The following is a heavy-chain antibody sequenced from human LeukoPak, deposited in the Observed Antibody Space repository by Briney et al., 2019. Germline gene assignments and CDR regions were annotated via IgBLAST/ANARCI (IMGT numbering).Heavy chain of an antibody. CDR3: AREGLRIAAAGYYYYYGMDV. Sequence: ASVKVSCKSSGGTFSSYAISWVRQAPGQGLEWMGRIIPILGIANYAQKFQGRVTITADKSTSTAYMELSSLRSEDTAVYYCAREGLRIAAAGYYYYYGMDVWGQGTTVTVSS. V-gene: IGHV1-69*04. CDR1: GGTFSSYA. CDR2: IIPILGIA. D-gene: IGHD6-13*01. J-gene: IGHJ6*02.